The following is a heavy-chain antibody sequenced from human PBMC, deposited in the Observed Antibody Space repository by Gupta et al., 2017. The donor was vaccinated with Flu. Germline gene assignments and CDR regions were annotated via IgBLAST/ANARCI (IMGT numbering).Heavy chain of an antibody. J-gene: IGHJ4*02. CDR3: ARWTPWDYFDY. V-gene: IGHV5-51*01. CDR2: IYPGDSDT. CDR1: GYSFTQYW. D-gene: IGHD1-26*01. Sequence: EVQLVPSGAEVKKPGESLKISCKGSGYSFTQYWIGWVRQLPGKGLEWMGIIYPGDSDTRCSPSFQGQVTISVEKSISTAYLQWSILKASDTAIYYCARWTPWDYFDYWGQGILVTVSS.